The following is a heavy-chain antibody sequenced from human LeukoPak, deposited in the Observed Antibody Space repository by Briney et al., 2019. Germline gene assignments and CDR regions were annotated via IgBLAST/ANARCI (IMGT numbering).Heavy chain of an antibody. V-gene: IGHV3-23*01. CDR2: ISGSGDST. D-gene: IGHD3-10*01. J-gene: IGHJ4*02. CDR3: ARRGGAGSYLGYFDS. CDR1: GFTFSSYA. Sequence: GGAVRLSCAASGFTFSSYAMSWARHAPGKGLEWVSGISGSGDSTYYADSVKGRFTFSRDNSKNTLYLQMNNLRADTTALYFWARRGGAGSYLGYFDSWGQGTLVTVSS.